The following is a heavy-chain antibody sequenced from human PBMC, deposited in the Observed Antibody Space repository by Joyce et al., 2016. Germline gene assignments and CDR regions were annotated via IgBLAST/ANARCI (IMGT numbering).Heavy chain of an antibody. CDR1: GGTFTGFT. D-gene: IGHD3-10*01. CDR3: ARDPPINMGRGFRVGNFSWFDS. V-gene: IGHV1-69*08. J-gene: IGHJ5*01. CDR2: VIPMLGIG. Sequence: QVQLVQSGAEVKKPGSSVTVSCKPSGGTFTGFTVSWVRQAPRQWLEWMGRVIPMLGIGNYAQKFQGRVTITADKSTSTAYMELHSLRSEDTAVYYCARDPPINMGRGFRVGNFSWFDSWGQGTLVTVSS.